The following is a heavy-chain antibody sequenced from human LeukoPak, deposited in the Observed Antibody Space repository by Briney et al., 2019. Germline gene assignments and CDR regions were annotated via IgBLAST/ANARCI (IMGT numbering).Heavy chain of an antibody. CDR1: GGTFSSYA. D-gene: IGHD4/OR15-4a*01. CDR2: IIPIFGTA. V-gene: IGHV1-69*01. J-gene: IGHJ4*02. Sequence: SVKVSCKASGGTFSSYAISWVRQAPGQGLEWMGGIIPIFGTANYAQKFQGRVTITADESTSTAYMELSSLRSEDTAVYYYAREKYGGQATFDYWGQGTLVTVSS. CDR3: AREKYGGQATFDY.